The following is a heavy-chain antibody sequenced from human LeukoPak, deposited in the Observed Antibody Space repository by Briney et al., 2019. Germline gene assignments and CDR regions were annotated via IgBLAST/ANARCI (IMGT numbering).Heavy chain of an antibody. CDR1: GNNFADYW. J-gene: IGHJ4*02. V-gene: IGHV5-51*01. CDR3: ARSNSAYFYDSFGYYYRW. D-gene: IGHD3-22*01. CDR2: IYPDDSDT. Sequence: GESLKISCKGSGNNFADYWIGWVRQMPGKGLEWMGIIYPDDSDTRYGPSFQGPVTISADKSIRTAYLQWSSLKASDTAMYYCARSNSAYFYDSFGYYYRWWGQGTLVTVSS.